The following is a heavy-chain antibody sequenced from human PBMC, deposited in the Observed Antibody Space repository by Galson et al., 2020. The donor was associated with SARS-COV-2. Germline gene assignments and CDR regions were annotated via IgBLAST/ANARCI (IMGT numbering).Heavy chain of an antibody. Sequence: SETLSLTCAVSGDSISSGTYSWTWIRQPPGKGLESIGYIYYTGSTYYNPSLKSRLSMSVDTSKNQFSLKLSSVTAADTAVYYCARELNYWVDPWGQGTLVTVSS. J-gene: IGHJ5*02. V-gene: IGHV4-30-4*07. CDR3: ARELNYWVDP. CDR1: GDSISSGTYS. D-gene: IGHD1-20*01. CDR2: IYYTGST.